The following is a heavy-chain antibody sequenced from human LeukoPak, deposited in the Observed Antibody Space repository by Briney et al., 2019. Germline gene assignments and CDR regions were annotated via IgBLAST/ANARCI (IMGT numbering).Heavy chain of an antibody. V-gene: IGHV1-2*06. CDR3: AKSGLAAAGQRGYFDY. Sequence: ASVNVSFKASGYTFIDYYFNWVRQAPGQGPEWMGRINVKSGATDYAQKFQGRVTVTRDTSISTAYMELSSLRSDDTAVYYCAKSGLAAAGQRGYFDYWGQGTLVTVSS. J-gene: IGHJ4*02. CDR1: GYTFIDYY. CDR2: INVKSGAT. D-gene: IGHD6-13*01.